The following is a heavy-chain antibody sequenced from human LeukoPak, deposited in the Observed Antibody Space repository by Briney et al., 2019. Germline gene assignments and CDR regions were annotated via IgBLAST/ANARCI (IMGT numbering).Heavy chain of an antibody. CDR1: GYIFTGYY. V-gene: IGHV1-2*02. J-gene: IGHJ3*02. Sequence: GASVKVSCKASGYIFTGYYIHWVRQAPGQGLEWMGWINPNSGGTSYAQKFQGRVTMTRDTSISTAYMELSRLRSDDTAVYYCAREDCSTTTCLKAFDIWGQGTMVTVS. D-gene: IGHD2-2*01. CDR3: AREDCSTTTCLKAFDI. CDR2: INPNSGGT.